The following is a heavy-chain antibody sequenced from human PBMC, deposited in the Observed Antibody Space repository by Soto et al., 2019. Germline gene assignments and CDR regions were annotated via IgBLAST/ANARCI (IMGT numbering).Heavy chain of an antibody. J-gene: IGHJ3*01. CDR2: IYYSGST. CDR3: ARQVPNNSTTIFAGDALDF. D-gene: IGHD3-3*01. CDR1: GGSISSSSYY. Sequence: QLQLQESGPGLVKPSETLSLTCTVSGGSISSSSYYWGWIRQLPGKGLEWIGSIYYSGSTYYNPSLKSRVTLSVDTCKNQCSLKLSYVTAADTAVYYCARQVPNNSTTIFAGDALDFWGQGTMVTVSS. V-gene: IGHV4-39*01.